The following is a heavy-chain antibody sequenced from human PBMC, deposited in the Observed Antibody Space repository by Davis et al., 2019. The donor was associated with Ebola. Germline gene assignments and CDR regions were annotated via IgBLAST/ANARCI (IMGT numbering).Heavy chain of an antibody. Sequence: GESLKISCAASGFTFSSYGMHWVRQAPGKGLEWVAVIWYDGSNKYYADSVKGRFTISRDNSKNTLYLQMNSLRAEDTAVYYCAKIGQQLWEEYYYGMDVWGQGTTVTVSS. V-gene: IGHV3-30*02. CDR1: GFTFSSYG. CDR2: IWYDGSNK. D-gene: IGHD6-13*01. CDR3: AKIGQQLWEEYYYGMDV. J-gene: IGHJ6*02.